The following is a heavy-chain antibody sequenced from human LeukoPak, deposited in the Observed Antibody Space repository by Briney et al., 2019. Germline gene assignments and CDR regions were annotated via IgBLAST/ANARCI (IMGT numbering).Heavy chain of an antibody. J-gene: IGHJ4*02. CDR2: ISSSGSTI. Sequence: GGSLRLSCAASGSTFSDYYMSWIRQAPGKGLEGVSYISSSGSTIYYADPVKGRFTISRDNAKNSLYLQMNSLRAEDTAVYYCASEESTAMASNWGQGTLVTVSS. CDR1: GSTFSDYY. V-gene: IGHV3-11*01. D-gene: IGHD5-18*01. CDR3: ASEESTAMASN.